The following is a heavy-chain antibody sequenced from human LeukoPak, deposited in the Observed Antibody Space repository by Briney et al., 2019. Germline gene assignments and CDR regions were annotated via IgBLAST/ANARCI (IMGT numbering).Heavy chain of an antibody. D-gene: IGHD2-21*01. CDR2: IKGKTDGGTI. V-gene: IGHV3-15*01. CDR3: ATHIPWDI. CDR1: GFTFSNSW. Sequence: QPGVSLRLSCAASGFTFSNSWMIWVRQAPGKGLEWVGRIKGKTDGGTIDYAAPVKGRFSISRDDSKDTMYLQMNSLKSDDTAVYYCATHIPWDIWGPGTMVTVSS. J-gene: IGHJ3*02.